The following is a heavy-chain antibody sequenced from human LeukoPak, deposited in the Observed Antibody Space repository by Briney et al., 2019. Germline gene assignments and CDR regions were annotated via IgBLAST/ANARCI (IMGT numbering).Heavy chain of an antibody. Sequence: GASVKVSCKASGYTFTGYYMHWVRQAPGQGLEWMGWISAYNGNTNSAHKFQGRVTMTTDTSTTTAYMELRSLRSDDTAVYYCARDRGTAVFDYWGQGTLVTVSS. CDR1: GYTFTGYY. CDR3: ARDRGTAVFDY. J-gene: IGHJ4*02. D-gene: IGHD3-10*01. CDR2: ISAYNGNT. V-gene: IGHV1-18*04.